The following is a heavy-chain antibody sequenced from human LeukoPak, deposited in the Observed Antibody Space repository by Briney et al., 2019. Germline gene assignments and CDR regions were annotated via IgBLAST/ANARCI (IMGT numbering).Heavy chain of an antibody. D-gene: IGHD6-19*01. CDR2: FIASGFNT. V-gene: IGHV3-23*01. Sequence: PGGSLRLSCAASGSTFNNYAMSWVRQAPGRGLEWVSTFIASGFNTFYADSVKGRFTISRDNSKNKLYLQMNSLRAEDTAIYYCAKKLAGPNDWFDPWGQGTLVTVSS. J-gene: IGHJ5*02. CDR1: GSTFNNYA. CDR3: AKKLAGPNDWFDP.